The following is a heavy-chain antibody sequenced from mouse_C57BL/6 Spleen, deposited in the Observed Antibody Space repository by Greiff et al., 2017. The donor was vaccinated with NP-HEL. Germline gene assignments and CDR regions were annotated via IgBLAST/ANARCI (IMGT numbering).Heavy chain of an antibody. D-gene: IGHD2-1*01. CDR1: GYSITSGYY. Sequence: EVKLQESGPGLVQPSQSLSLTCSVTGYSITSGYYWNWIRQFPGNILEWMGYISYDGSNNYNPSLKNRISITRDTCKNQFFLKLNSVTTEDTATYYCAGANYYYFDDWGQGTTLTVSS. V-gene: IGHV3-6*01. CDR2: ISYDGSN. CDR3: AGANYYYFDD. J-gene: IGHJ2*01.